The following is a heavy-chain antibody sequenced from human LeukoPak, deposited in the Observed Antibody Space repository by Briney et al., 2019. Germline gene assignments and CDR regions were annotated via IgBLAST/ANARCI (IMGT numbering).Heavy chain of an antibody. D-gene: IGHD2-2*02. J-gene: IGHJ3*02. CDR1: GFTFTSSA. CDR3: AAIHHSSCYTCAFAI. CDR2: IVVSRGNT. Sequence: ASVKVSCKGSGFTFTSSAMQGVGRAGGQRRGGMGWIVVSRGNTNYAQKFQETVTITRDMSPSTAYMELSSLRSADTAVYYCAAIHHSSCYTCAFAIWGQGTLVTVSS. V-gene: IGHV1-58*02.